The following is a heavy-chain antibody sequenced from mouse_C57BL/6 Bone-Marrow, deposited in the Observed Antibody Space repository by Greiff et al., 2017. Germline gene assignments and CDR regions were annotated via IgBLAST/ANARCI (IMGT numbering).Heavy chain of an antibody. V-gene: IGHV1-19*01. Sequence: RVEPGASVKMSCKASGYTFTDYYMNWVKQSHGKSLEWIGVINPYNGGTSYNQKFKGTATLTVDKSTRTAYMELNSLTSEDSAVYYCARGGDSSGYWYFDVWGTGTTVTVSS. CDR1: GYTFTDYY. J-gene: IGHJ1*03. D-gene: IGHD3-2*02. CDR2: INPYNGGT. CDR3: ARGGDSSGYWYFDV.